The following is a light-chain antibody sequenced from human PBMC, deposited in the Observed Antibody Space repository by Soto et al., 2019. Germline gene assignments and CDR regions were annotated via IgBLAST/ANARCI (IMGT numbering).Light chain of an antibody. CDR2: GAS. V-gene: IGKV3-15*01. Sequence: EVVVTPSPATLSVSPVERSTLSCMASQSVSSNLAWYQQKPGQAPRLLIYGASTRATGIPARFSGSVSGTEFTLTISSLQSEDFAVYYCHQYDNWPKTFGQGTRLEIK. CDR1: QSVSSN. CDR3: HQYDNWPKT. J-gene: IGKJ5*01.